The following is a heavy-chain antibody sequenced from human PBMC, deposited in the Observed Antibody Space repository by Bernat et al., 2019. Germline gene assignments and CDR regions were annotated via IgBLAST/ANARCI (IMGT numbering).Heavy chain of an antibody. Sequence: VQLVESGGGVVQPGRSLRLSCAASGFTFSSYSMNWVRQAPGKGLEWVSYISSSSSTIYYADSVKGRFTISRDNAKNSLYLQMNSLRAEDTAVYYCARDQPVGTYYDILTGYLDYWGQGTLVTVSS. CDR1: GFTFSSYS. CDR3: ARDQPVGTYYDILTGYLDY. J-gene: IGHJ4*02. V-gene: IGHV3-48*01. CDR2: ISSSSSTI. D-gene: IGHD3-9*01.